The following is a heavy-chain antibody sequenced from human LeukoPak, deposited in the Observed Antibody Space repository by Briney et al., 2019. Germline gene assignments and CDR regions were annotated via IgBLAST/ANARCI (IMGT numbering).Heavy chain of an antibody. CDR1: GGSFSGYY. J-gene: IGHJ6*03. Sequence: SETLSLTCAVYGGSFSGYYWSWIRQPPGKGLEWIGEINHSGSTNYNPSLKSRVTISVDTSKNQFSLKLSSVTAADTAVYYCARELAYCGGDCYSGGRRYYYYYMDVWGKGTTVTISS. CDR2: INHSGST. D-gene: IGHD2-21*02. CDR3: ARELAYCGGDCYSGGRRYYYYYMDV. V-gene: IGHV4-34*01.